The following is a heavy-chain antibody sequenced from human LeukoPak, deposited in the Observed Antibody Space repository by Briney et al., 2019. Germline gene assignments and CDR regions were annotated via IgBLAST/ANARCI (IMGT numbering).Heavy chain of an antibody. CDR1: GYIFTNYW. CDR2: IYPGDSDT. V-gene: IGHV5-51*01. CDR3: ARHTSSWYRGAFDI. D-gene: IGHD6-13*01. Sequence: GESLKISCKGSGYIFTNYWIGWVRQMPGKGLEWMGIIYPGDSDTRYSPSFQGQVSISADKSISTAYLQWNSLKASDTAMYYCARHTSSWYRGAFDIWGQGTMVTVSS. J-gene: IGHJ3*02.